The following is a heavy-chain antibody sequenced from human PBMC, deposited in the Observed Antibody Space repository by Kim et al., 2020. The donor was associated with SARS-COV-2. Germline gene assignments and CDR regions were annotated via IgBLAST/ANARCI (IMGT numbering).Heavy chain of an antibody. Sequence: SETLSLTCAVYGGSFSGYYWSWIRQPPGKGLEWIGEINHSGSTNYNPSLKSRVTISVDTSKNQFSLKLSSVTAADTAVYYCAIRLTTVIDYWGQGTLVTVSS. CDR1: GGSFSGYY. V-gene: IGHV4-34*01. CDR2: INHSGST. D-gene: IGHD4-17*01. J-gene: IGHJ4*02. CDR3: AIRLTTVIDY.